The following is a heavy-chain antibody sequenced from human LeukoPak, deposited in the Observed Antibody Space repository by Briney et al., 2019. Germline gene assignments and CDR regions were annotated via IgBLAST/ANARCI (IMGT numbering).Heavy chain of an antibody. V-gene: IGHV4-61*02. CDR3: ARGYYYHT. CDR2: IYADGSS. Sequence: SETLSLTCTVSGGSVSSDNSYWNWIRQPAGKGLEWIGRIYADGSSTYNPSLKSRVTISVDSSKNQLSLRLSSLTAADTAVYYCARGYYYHTWGQGTLVTVSS. D-gene: IGHD3-22*01. J-gene: IGHJ4*02. CDR1: GGSVSSDNSY.